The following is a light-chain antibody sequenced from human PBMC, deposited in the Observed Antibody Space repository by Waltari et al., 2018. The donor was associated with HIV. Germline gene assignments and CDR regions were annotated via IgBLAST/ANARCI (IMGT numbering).Light chain of an antibody. V-gene: IGKV3-20*01. Sequence: ETVLTQSPGTLSLSPGERATLSCRASQSVSRSYLAWYQQKPGQAPRLLTYGASNRATGIPDRFSGSGSGTDFTLTISRLEPEDFAVYYCQQYGSSPYSFGQGTKLEIK. CDR1: QSVSRSY. CDR2: GAS. J-gene: IGKJ2*03. CDR3: QQYGSSPYS.